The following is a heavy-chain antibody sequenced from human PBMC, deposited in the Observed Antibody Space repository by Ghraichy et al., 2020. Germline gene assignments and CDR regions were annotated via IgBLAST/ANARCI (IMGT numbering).Heavy chain of an antibody. J-gene: IGHJ3*02. CDR1: AFTFSSYA. D-gene: IGHD3-22*01. V-gene: IGHV3-23*01. CDR2: IPGSGSIT. Sequence: GGSLRLSCAASAFTFSSYAMTWVRQAPGKGLEWVSTIPGSGSITYYTDSVKGRFTISRDNSKNTLYLQMNSLRAEDTAVYYCAKDRDYYDSSGYDFNAFDIGGEGTLVTVSS. CDR3: AKDRDYYDSSGYDFNAFDI.